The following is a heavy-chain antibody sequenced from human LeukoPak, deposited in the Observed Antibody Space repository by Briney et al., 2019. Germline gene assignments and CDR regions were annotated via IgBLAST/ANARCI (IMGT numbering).Heavy chain of an antibody. D-gene: IGHD2-21*01. J-gene: IGHJ4*02. Sequence: GGSLRLSCAVSGFTFSNYNMNWVRQAPGKGLEWVSFISPSSTYIYYADSVKGRFTISRDNAKNSLYLQMNSLRAEDTAVYYCARDLALGGQGTLVTVSS. CDR2: ISPSSTYI. V-gene: IGHV3-21*01. CDR3: ARDLAL. CDR1: GFTFSNYN.